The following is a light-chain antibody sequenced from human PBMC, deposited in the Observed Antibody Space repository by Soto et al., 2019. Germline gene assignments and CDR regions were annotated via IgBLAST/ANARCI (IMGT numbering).Light chain of an antibody. CDR2: DVS. CDR1: SSDVGAYNY. CDR3: SSYTSSNTLV. V-gene: IGLV2-14*01. J-gene: IGLJ3*02. Sequence: QSVLTQPASVSGSPGQSITISCTGTSSDVGAYNYVSWYQQHPGKAPKLMIYDVSNRPSGVSNRFSGSKSGNTASLTISGLESEDEADYYSSSYTSSNTLVFGGGTKLTVL.